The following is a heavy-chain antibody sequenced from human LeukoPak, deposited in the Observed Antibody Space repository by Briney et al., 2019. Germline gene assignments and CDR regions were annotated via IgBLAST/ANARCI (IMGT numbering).Heavy chain of an antibody. Sequence: SETLSLTCAVSGYSISSGYYWGWIRQPPGKGLEWTGSIYHSGSTYYNPSLKSRVTISVDTSKNQFSLKLSSVTAADTAVYYCARVNPPAAIFLRPSNWFDPWGQGTLVTVSS. J-gene: IGHJ5*02. D-gene: IGHD2-2*01. CDR3: ARVNPPAAIFLRPSNWFDP. V-gene: IGHV4-38-2*01. CDR2: IYHSGST. CDR1: GYSISSGYY.